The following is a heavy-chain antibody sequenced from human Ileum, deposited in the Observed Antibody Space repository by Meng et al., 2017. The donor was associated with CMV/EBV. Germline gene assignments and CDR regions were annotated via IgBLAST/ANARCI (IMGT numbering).Heavy chain of an antibody. CDR1: GSVSGYY. CDR2: INHSGST. Sequence: GSVSGYYWSWIRQPPGKGLEWIGEINHSGSTNYNPSLKSRVTISVDTSKNQFSLKLSSVTAADTAVYYCARGPRGNSLLWFGELWAYWGQGTLVTVSS. CDR3: ARGPRGNSLLWFGELWAY. V-gene: IGHV4-34*01. D-gene: IGHD3-10*01. J-gene: IGHJ4*02.